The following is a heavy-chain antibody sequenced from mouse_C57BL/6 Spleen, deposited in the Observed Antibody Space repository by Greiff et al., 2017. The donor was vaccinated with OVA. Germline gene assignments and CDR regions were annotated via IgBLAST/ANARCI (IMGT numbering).Heavy chain of an antibody. V-gene: IGHV1-82*01. CDR2: IYPGDGDT. CDR3: ARSPAYYDYDDY. D-gene: IGHD2-4*01. Sequence: VQLQESGPELVKPGASVKISCKASGYAFSSSWMNWVKQRPGKGLEWIGRIYPGDGDTNYNGKFKGKATLTADKSSSTAYMQLSSLTSEDSAVYVCARSPAYYDYDDYGGQGTTLTVSS. CDR1: GYAFSSSW. J-gene: IGHJ2*01.